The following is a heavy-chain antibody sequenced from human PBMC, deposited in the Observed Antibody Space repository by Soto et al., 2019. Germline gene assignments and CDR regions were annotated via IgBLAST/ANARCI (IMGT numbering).Heavy chain of an antibody. D-gene: IGHD5-12*01. V-gene: IGHV3-23*01. CDR3: AKGSIEYSASVDN. Sequence: DVQLLESGGGLVQPGGSLRLSFAASGFSFSSYAMVWVRQAPGKGLEWVAVISAGGGGSYFAASVKGRFTLSRDNSKNVLSLEMNSLRAEDTAIYFCAKGSIEYSASVDNWGQGTLVVVSS. CDR2: ISAGGGGS. J-gene: IGHJ4*02. CDR1: GFSFSSYA.